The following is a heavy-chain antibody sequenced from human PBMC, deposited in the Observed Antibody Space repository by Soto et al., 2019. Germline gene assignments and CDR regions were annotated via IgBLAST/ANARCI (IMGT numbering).Heavy chain of an antibody. D-gene: IGHD3-16*02. V-gene: IGHV3-33*01. CDR1: GFTFSSYG. CDR3: ARGGPAGMITFRGVIAQHDY. CDR2: IWYDGSNK. J-gene: IGHJ4*02. Sequence: GGSLRLSCAASGFTFSSYGMHWVRQAPGKGLEWVAVIWYDGSNKYYADSVKGRFTISRDNSKNTLYLQMNSLRAEDTAVYHCARGGPAGMITFRGVIAQHDYWGQGTLVTVSS.